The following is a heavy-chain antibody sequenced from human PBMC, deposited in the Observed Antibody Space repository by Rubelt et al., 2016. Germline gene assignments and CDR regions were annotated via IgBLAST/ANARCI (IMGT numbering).Heavy chain of an antibody. CDR3: ARDFTYYGSGSYYIRGAAPDYYYYYGMDV. CDR2: ISSSSSYI. J-gene: IGHJ6*02. V-gene: IGHV3-21*01. Sequence: LEWVSSISSSSSYIYYADSVKGRFTISRVNAKNSLYLQMNSLRAEDTAVYYCARDFTYYGSGSYYIRGAAPDYYYYYGMDVWGQGTTVTVSS. D-gene: IGHD3-10*01.